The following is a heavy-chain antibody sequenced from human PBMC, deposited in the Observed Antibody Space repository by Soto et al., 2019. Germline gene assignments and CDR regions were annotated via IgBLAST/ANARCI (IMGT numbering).Heavy chain of an antibody. V-gene: IGHV4-39*01. CDR1: GGSISSSSYY. CDR2: IYYSGST. D-gene: IGHD2-8*01. CDR3: ARRGYYAISAFDI. Sequence: QLQLQESGPGLVKPSETPSLTCTVSGGSISSSSYYWGWIRQPPGKGLEWIGSIYYSGSTYYNPSLKSRVTISVDTSKNQCSLKLSSVTAADTTVYYCARRGYYAISAFDIWGQGTMVTVSS. J-gene: IGHJ3*02.